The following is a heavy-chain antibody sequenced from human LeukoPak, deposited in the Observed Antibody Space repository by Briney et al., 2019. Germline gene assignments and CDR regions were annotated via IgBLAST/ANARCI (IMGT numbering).Heavy chain of an antibody. CDR1: GDSFSSVTDY. V-gene: IGHV4-39*07. J-gene: IGHJ4*02. Sequence: SETLSLTCTVSGDSFSSVTDYWAWIRQPPGKGLEWIASGDYSGGTYYNPSLESRVAISADMSKNQFSLKLTSVTGADTAVYYCASLAAAGRGVDYWGQGTLVTVSS. CDR3: ASLAAAGRGVDY. CDR2: GDYSGGT. D-gene: IGHD6-13*01.